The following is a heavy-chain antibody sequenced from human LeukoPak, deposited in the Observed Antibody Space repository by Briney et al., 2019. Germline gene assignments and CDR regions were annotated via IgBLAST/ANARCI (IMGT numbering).Heavy chain of an antibody. D-gene: IGHD3-10*01. CDR2: ISSSGTTI. Sequence: GGSLRLSCAASGFTFNDYYMSWIRQAPGKGLEWVSYISSSGTTIYYADSVKGRFTISRDNAKNSLYLQMNSLRAEDTAVYYCARSYYYDSGSYSYCYGMDVWGQGTTVTVSS. CDR1: GFTFNDYY. V-gene: IGHV3-11*01. CDR3: ARSYYYDSGSYSYCYGMDV. J-gene: IGHJ6*02.